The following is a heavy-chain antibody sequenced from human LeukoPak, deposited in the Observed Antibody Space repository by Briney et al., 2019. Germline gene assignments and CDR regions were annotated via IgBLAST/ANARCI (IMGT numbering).Heavy chain of an antibody. J-gene: IGHJ4*02. D-gene: IGHD1-1*01. CDR1: GFTFSSYN. CDR3: ANTKQFEY. V-gene: IGHV3-21*01. CDR2: ITSSSSI. Sequence: PGGSLRLSCAASGFTFSSYNMNWVRQAPGKGLEWVSSITSSSSIYYADSVKGRFTISRDNAKNSLYLQMNSLRAEDTAVYYYANTKQFEYWGQGTLVTVSS.